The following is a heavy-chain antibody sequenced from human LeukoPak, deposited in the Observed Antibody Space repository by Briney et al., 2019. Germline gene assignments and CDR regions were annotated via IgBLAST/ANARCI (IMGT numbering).Heavy chain of an antibody. Sequence: PGGSLRLSCPPSRFTFSSYDILWVRQAPGKGLEWVAFIRYDVRNKYYPDPARGRFTIYRNNSKNTLHLQINAQRAEATGQYCVAKGSKGLLFTRDHYMDVWGKGTTVTISS. CDR3: AKGSKGLLFTRDHYMDV. J-gene: IGHJ6*03. CDR2: IRYDVRNK. CDR1: RFTFSSYD. D-gene: IGHD2-21*01. V-gene: IGHV3-30*02.